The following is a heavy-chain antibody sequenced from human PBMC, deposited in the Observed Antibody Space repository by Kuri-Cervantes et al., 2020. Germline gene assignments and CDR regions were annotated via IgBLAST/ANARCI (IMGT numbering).Heavy chain of an antibody. CDR1: GYTFTSHD. D-gene: IGHD1-14*01. CDR2: INPYSGSA. J-gene: IGHJ4*02. V-gene: IGHV1-8*01. Sequence: ASVKVSCKASGYTFTSHDINWVRQATGQGLEWMGYINPYSGSAVYAQKFQGRITMTTDTSISTTYMELSSLRSEDTAIYYCTRAPRESEARWGQGTQVTVSS. CDR3: TRAPRESEAR.